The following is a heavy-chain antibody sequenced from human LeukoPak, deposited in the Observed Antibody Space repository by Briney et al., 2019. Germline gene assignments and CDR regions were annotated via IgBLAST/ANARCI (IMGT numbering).Heavy chain of an antibody. Sequence: GGSLRLSCAASGFTFSSYAMHWVRQAPGKGLEWVAVISYDGSNKYYADSVKGRFTISRDNSKNTLYLQMNSLRAEDTAVYYCAKKYSTGLDPWGQGTLVTVSS. D-gene: IGHD1-26*01. CDR3: AKKYSTGLDP. V-gene: IGHV3-30*04. J-gene: IGHJ5*02. CDR2: ISYDGSNK. CDR1: GFTFSSYA.